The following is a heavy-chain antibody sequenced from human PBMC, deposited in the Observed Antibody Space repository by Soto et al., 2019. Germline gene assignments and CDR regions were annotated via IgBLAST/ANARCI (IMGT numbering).Heavy chain of an antibody. CDR1: GGTFSSYA. J-gene: IGHJ6*02. D-gene: IGHD2-15*01. V-gene: IGHV1-69*13. Sequence: ASVKVSCKASGGTFSSYAISWVRQAPGQGLEWMGGIIPIFGTANYAQKFQGRVTITADESTITAYMELSSLRSEDTAVHYCARYCSGGSCNDYYYYGMDVWGQGTTVTVSS. CDR3: ARYCSGGSCNDYYYYGMDV. CDR2: IIPIFGTA.